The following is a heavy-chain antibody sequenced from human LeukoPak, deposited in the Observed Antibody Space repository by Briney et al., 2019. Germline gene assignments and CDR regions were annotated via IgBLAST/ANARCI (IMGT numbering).Heavy chain of an antibody. Sequence: GGSLRLSCAASGFTFSSYGMHWVRQAPGKGLEWVANIKPDGSETHYVDSVKGRFTISRDNAKNSLYLQLNSLRPEDAAVYYCARMSESGMDVWGQGTTVTVSS. V-gene: IGHV3-7*01. CDR2: IKPDGSET. CDR3: ARMSESGMDV. CDR1: GFTFSSYG. J-gene: IGHJ6*02.